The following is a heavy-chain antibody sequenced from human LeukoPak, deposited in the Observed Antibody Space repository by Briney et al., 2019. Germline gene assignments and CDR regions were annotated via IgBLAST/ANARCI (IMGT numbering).Heavy chain of an antibody. CDR3: AKDEMATIPYYYGMDV. V-gene: IGHV3-21*01. CDR1: GFTFISSYS. CDR2: ITNDGKYI. J-gene: IGHJ6*02. Sequence: PGGSLRLSCAASGFTFISSYSMNWVRQAPGKGLEWVSSITNDGKYIYYADSVKGRFTISRDKAKNSLYLQMNSLRAEDTAVYYCAKDEMATIPYYYGMDVWGQGTTVTVSS. D-gene: IGHD5-24*01.